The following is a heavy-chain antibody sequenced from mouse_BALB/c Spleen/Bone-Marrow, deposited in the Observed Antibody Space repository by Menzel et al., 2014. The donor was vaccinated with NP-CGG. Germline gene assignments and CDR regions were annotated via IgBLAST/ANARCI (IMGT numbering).Heavy chain of an antibody. D-gene: IGHD1-2*01. Sequence: EVQVVESGGGLVQPGDSLRLSCATSGFTFTDYYMSWVRQPPGKALEWLGFIRNKANGYTTEYSASVKGRLTISRDNSQSILYLQMNTLRAEDSATYYCAREFTTAIRWYFDVWGAGTTVTVSS. CDR1: GFTFTDYY. CDR3: AREFTTAIRWYFDV. J-gene: IGHJ1*01. CDR2: IRNKANGYTT. V-gene: IGHV7-3*02.